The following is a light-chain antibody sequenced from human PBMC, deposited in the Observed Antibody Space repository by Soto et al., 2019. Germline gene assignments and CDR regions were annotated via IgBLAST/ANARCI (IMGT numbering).Light chain of an antibody. CDR2: GAS. CDR1: QSVSSRY. V-gene: IGKV3-20*01. CDR3: QQYGGSPIT. Sequence: EIVLTQSPGTLYLSPGERATLSCRASQSVSSRYLVWYQQKTGQDPRLLIYGASSRATGIPDRFSGSGSGTDXTXXXSXXEXXXFVGYYCQQYGGSPITVGQGTRLQIK. J-gene: IGKJ5*01.